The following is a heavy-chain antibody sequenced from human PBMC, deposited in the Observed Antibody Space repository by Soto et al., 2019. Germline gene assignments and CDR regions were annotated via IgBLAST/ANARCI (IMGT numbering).Heavy chain of an antibody. CDR2: IIPIFGTA. J-gene: IGHJ6*02. Sequence: ASVKVSCKASGGTFSSYAISWVRQAPGQGLEWMGGIIPIFGTANYEQKFKGRVTITADESTSTDYKELSSLRTEDTAVNYYKKSLGIRRVYYYYYGMDVWGQGTTVTVSS. CDR3: KKSLGIRRVYYYYYGMDV. CDR1: GGTFSSYA. V-gene: IGHV1-69*13. D-gene: IGHD3-3*02.